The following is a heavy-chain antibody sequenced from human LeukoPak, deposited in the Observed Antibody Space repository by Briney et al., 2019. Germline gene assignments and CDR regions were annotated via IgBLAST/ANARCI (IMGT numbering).Heavy chain of an antibody. CDR1: GYSFTSYW. Sequence: GESLKISCKGSGYSFTSYWIGWVRQMPGKGLEWMGIIYPGDSDTRYSPSFQGQVTISADKSITSAYPQWSSLKASDSAMYYCAREGPGFFDLWGQGTMVSVSS. J-gene: IGHJ3*01. V-gene: IGHV5-51*01. CDR3: AREGPGFFDL. CDR2: IYPGDSDT.